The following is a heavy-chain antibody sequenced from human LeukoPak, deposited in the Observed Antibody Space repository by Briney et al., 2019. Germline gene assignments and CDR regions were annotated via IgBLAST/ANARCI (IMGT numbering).Heavy chain of an antibody. CDR1: GGSISSYY. V-gene: IGHV4-59*12. CDR2: IYYSGST. J-gene: IGHJ5*02. CDR3: ARGVELNIAVAGSWYNWFDP. Sequence: SETLSLTCTVSGGSISSYYWSWIRQPPGKGLEWIGYIYYSGSTNYNPSLKSRVTISVDTSKNQFSLRLSSVTAADTAVYYCARGVELNIAVAGSWYNWFDPWGQGTLVTVSS. D-gene: IGHD6-19*01.